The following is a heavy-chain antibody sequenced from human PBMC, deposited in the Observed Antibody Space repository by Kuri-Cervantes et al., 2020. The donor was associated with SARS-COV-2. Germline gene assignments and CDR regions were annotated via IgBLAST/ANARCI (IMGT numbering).Heavy chain of an antibody. Sequence: GSLRLSCAVSGYSISSGYYWGWIRQPPGKGLEWIGIIYHRGSYYYNPSLRSRVTVSVDTSKNQFSLKLSSVTAADTAVYYCARRGAGSSAAAFDIWGQGTMVTVSS. J-gene: IGHJ3*02. CDR1: GYSISSGYY. CDR3: ARRGAGSSAAAFDI. D-gene: IGHD1-26*01. V-gene: IGHV4-38-2*01. CDR2: IYHRGSY.